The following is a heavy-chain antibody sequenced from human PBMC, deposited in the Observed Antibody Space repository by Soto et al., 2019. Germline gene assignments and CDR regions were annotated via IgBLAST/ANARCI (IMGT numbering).Heavy chain of an antibody. CDR2: IYYTGRT. CDR3: ARAHYDILTGYPPHAFDL. Sequence: SETLSLTCTVSGVSVSSGDYYWSWIRQPPGKGLEWIGYIYYTGRTYYNPSLKRRVIISVHTSKNQFSLKLSSVTAAEKAVYYCARAHYDILTGYPPHAFDLWGQGTMVTVSS. V-gene: IGHV4-30-4*01. CDR1: GVSVSSGDYY. J-gene: IGHJ3*01. D-gene: IGHD3-9*01.